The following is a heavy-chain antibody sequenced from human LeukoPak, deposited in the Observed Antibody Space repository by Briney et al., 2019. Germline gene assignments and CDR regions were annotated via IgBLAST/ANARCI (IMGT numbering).Heavy chain of an antibody. CDR2: ISSSSSYI. CDR1: GFTFSSYS. CDR3: ARGIAAAPIDAFDI. V-gene: IGHV3-21*01. Sequence: GGSLRLSCAASGFTFSSYSMYWVRQAPGKGLEWVSSISSSSSYIYYADSVKGRFTISRDNAKNSLYLQMNSLRAEDTAVYYCARGIAAAPIDAFDIWGQGTMVTVSS. D-gene: IGHD6-13*01. J-gene: IGHJ3*02.